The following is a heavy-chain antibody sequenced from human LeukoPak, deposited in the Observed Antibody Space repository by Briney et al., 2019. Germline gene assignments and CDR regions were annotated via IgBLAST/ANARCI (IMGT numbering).Heavy chain of an antibody. Sequence: ASVKVSCKASGYTFTSYYMHWVRQAPGQGLEWMGIINPSGGSTSYAQKFQGRVTMTRDTSTSTVYMELSSLRSEDTAVHYCARVPQYYYDSSGYWNWGQGTLVTASS. CDR2: INPSGGST. CDR3: ARVPQYYYDSSGYWN. J-gene: IGHJ4*02. V-gene: IGHV1-46*01. D-gene: IGHD3-22*01. CDR1: GYTFTSYY.